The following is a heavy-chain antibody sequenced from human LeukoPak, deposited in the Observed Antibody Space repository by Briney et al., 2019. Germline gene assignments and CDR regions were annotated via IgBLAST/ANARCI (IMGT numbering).Heavy chain of an antibody. CDR2: ISGSGDST. D-gene: IGHD3-22*01. Sequence: GGSLRLSCAASGFTFSTYAVNWVRQAPGKGLEWVSTISGSGDSTYYADSVKGRFTISRDNSKDTLYLQMSSVRVGDTAVYYCARDRGRYYDSRGFYWGYYFDYWGQGILVTVST. J-gene: IGHJ4*02. CDR3: ARDRGRYYDSRGFYWGYYFDY. V-gene: IGHV3-23*01. CDR1: GFTFSTYA.